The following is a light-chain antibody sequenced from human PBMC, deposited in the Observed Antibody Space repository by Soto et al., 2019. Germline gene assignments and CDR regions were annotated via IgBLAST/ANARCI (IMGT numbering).Light chain of an antibody. CDR3: SSFAGSSKVI. CDR1: SSDVGAYNY. CDR2: EVS. V-gene: IGLV2-8*01. Sequence: QSALTQPPSASGSPGQSVTFSCIGTSSDVGAYNYVSWYQQHPGKAPKLMIYEVSKRPSGVPDRFSGSKSANTASLTVSGLQAEDEADYYCSSFAGSSKVIFGGGTKLTVL. J-gene: IGLJ2*01.